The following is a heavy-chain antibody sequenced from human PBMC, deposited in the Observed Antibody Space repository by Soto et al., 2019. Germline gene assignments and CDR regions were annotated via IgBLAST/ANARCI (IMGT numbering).Heavy chain of an antibody. CDR1: GYSFTNYA. J-gene: IGHJ6*02. CDR3: ARVPASSIWRSDFYFGMDV. V-gene: IGHV1-18*01. CDR2: ISPYNGNR. D-gene: IGHD6-13*01. Sequence: ASVKVSCKASGYSFTNYAISWVRQAPGQGLEWMGWISPYNGNRNYAQKFQGRVTMTTDTSTSTAYMELRSLRSDDTAVYYCARVPASSIWRSDFYFGMDVWDQGTTVTVSS.